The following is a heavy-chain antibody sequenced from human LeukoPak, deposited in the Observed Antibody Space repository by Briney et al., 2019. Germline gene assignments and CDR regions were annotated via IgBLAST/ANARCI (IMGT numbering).Heavy chain of an antibody. Sequence: GASVKVSCKASGYTFTGYYVHWVRQAPGQGLEWMGWINPNSGGTNFAQKFQGRVTMTRDTSISTAYMELSRLRSDDTAVYYCARGNDILTGYYLDYWGQGTLVTVSS. D-gene: IGHD3-9*01. CDR2: INPNSGGT. V-gene: IGHV1-2*02. CDR3: ARGNDILTGYYLDY. J-gene: IGHJ4*02. CDR1: GYTFTGYY.